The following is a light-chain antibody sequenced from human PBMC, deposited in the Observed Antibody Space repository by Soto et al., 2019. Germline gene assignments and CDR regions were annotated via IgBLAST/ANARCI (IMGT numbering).Light chain of an antibody. CDR1: SSDIGGYNY. CDR2: EVT. Sequence: QSALTQPASVSGSPGQSITVSCTGTSSDIGGYNYVSWYQQHPGKAPKLMVYEVTNRPSGVSDRFSGSKSGNTASLTISGLQADDEGYYYCSSYTSSSTLYVFGTGTKLTVL. J-gene: IGLJ1*01. V-gene: IGLV2-14*01. CDR3: SSYTSSSTLYV.